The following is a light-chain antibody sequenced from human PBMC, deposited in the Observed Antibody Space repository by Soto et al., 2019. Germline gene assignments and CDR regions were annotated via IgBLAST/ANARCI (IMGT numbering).Light chain of an antibody. Sequence: AIRMTQSPSSLSAYTGDRVTITCRASQGISSYLAWYQQKPGRAPKLLIYAASTLQSGVPSRFSGSGSATDFTLTISCLQSEDFATYYCQQYYSYPPWTFGQGTKVDIK. CDR2: AAS. CDR1: QGISSY. V-gene: IGKV1-8*01. J-gene: IGKJ1*01. CDR3: QQYYSYPPWT.